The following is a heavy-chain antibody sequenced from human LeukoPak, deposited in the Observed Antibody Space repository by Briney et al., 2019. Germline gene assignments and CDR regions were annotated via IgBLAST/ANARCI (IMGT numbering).Heavy chain of an antibody. D-gene: IGHD3-22*01. Sequence: PGGSLRLSCAASGFTVSSNYMSWVRQAPGKGLEWVSVIYSGGSTYYADSVKGRFTISRDNSKNSLSLQMNSLRVEDTAIYFCARAAYDSNGYLTLWGQGTLVTVSS. CDR3: ARAAYDSNGYLTL. CDR2: IYSGGST. CDR1: GFTVSSNY. J-gene: IGHJ4*02. V-gene: IGHV3-53*01.